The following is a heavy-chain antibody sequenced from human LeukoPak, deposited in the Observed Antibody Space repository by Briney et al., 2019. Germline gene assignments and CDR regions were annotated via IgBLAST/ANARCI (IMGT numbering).Heavy chain of an antibody. CDR1: GFTFSSYG. Sequence: GRSLRLSCAASGFTFSSYGMHWVRQAPGKGLEWVAVISYDGSNKYYADSVKGRFTISRDNSKNTLYLQMNSLRAEDTAVYYCARVAFYYYYGMDVWGQGTTVTVSS. CDR3: ARVAFYYYYGMDV. V-gene: IGHV3-30*03. J-gene: IGHJ6*02. CDR2: ISYDGSNK.